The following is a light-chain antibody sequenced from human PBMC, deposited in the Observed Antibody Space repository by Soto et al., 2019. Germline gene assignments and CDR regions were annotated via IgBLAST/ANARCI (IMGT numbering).Light chain of an antibody. V-gene: IGKV3-15*01. J-gene: IGKJ4*02. CDR2: GAS. Sequence: EIVMTQSPATLSVSPGDRVTLSCRASQSVGSNSAWYQQKPGQVPRLLIYGASTRATGIPARFSGSGYETEFTLTISSLQSEDFAVYYYQQYNTWPLTFGGGTKVEIK. CDR3: QQYNTWPLT. CDR1: QSVGSN.